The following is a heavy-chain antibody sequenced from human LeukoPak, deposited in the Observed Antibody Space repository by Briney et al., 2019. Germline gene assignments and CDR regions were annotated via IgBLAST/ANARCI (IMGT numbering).Heavy chain of an antibody. Sequence: PGGSLRLSCAASGFTFSSYAMHWVRQAPGKGLEWVAVISYDGSNKYYADSVKGRFTISRDNSKNTLYLQMNSLRAEDTAVYYCARDYAVSGFLEWLPPGGFDPWGQGTLVTVSS. CDR1: GFTFSSYA. CDR2: ISYDGSNK. D-gene: IGHD3-3*01. J-gene: IGHJ5*02. V-gene: IGHV3-30-3*01. CDR3: ARDYAVSGFLEWLPPGGFDP.